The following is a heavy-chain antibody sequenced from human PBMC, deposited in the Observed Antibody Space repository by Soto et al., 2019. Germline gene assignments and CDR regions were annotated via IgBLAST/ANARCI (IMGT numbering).Heavy chain of an antibody. J-gene: IGHJ4*02. CDR1: GASISGYH. CDR3: ATYPTTVTSDY. Sequence: PSETLSLTCTVSGASISGYHWSWIRQFPGKGLECLGYISYSGATNYNPSLKSRVTMSVDTSKNQFSLQLNSVTAADTAVYYCATYPTTVTSDYWGQGTLVTSPQ. V-gene: IGHV4-59*08. CDR2: ISYSGAT. D-gene: IGHD4-17*01.